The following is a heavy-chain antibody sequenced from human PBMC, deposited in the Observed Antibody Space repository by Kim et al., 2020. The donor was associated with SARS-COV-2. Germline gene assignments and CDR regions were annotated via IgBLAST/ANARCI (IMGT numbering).Heavy chain of an antibody. CDR1: GFTFSSYG. J-gene: IGHJ6*02. CDR2: ICCDGSNT. CDR3: ANWATRASYYGMDV. Sequence: GGSLRLSCAASGFTFSSYGMHWVRQAPGKGLEWVAVICCDGSNTYYADSVKGRFTISRDNSKNTLYLQMNSLRAEDTAVYYCANWATRASYYGMDVWGQGTTVTVSS. D-gene: IGHD5-12*01. V-gene: IGHV3-30*18.